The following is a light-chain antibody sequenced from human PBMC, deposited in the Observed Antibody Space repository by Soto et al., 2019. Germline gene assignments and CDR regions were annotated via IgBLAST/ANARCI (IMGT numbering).Light chain of an antibody. Sequence: QSVLTQPPSASGSPGQSVTISCTGTSSDVGGYNYVSRYQQHPGKVPKLMVYEVNKRPSGVPDRFSGSKSGNTASLTVAGLQAEDEADYYCTSYAGGNNVFGTGTKVTVL. J-gene: IGLJ1*01. CDR1: SSDVGGYNY. V-gene: IGLV2-8*01. CDR3: TSYAGGNNV. CDR2: EVN.